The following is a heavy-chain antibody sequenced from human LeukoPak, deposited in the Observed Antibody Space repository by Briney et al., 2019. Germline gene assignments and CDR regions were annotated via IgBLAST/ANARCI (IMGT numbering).Heavy chain of an antibody. V-gene: IGHV1-18*01. J-gene: IGHJ6*03. Sequence: ASVKVSCKASGYTFTSSGISWVRQAPGQGLEWMGWISGYNGETNYVQKFLGRVTMPIDSSTSTAYMELRSLRSDDTAVYYCAREEGGNYYYKDVWGKGTTVTVSS. CDR3: AREEGGNYYYKDV. CDR2: ISGYNGET. CDR1: GYTFTSSG. D-gene: IGHD3-16*01.